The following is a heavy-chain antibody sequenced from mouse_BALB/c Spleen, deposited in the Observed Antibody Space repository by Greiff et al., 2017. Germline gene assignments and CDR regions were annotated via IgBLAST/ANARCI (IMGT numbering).Heavy chain of an antibody. CDR1: GFTFSSFG. V-gene: IGHV5-17*02. J-gene: IGHJ2*01. Sequence: EVQVVESGGGLVQPGGSRKLSCAASGFTFSSFGMHWVRQAPEKGLEWVAYISSGSSTIYYADTVKGRFTISRDNPKNTLFLQMTSLRSEDTAMYYCARSGLLRLPDYWGQGTTLTVSS. CDR3: ARSGLLRLPDY. D-gene: IGHD1-2*01. CDR2: ISSGSSTI.